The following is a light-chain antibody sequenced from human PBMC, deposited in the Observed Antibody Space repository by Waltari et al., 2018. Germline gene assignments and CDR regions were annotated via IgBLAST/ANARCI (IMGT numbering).Light chain of an antibody. CDR2: HTS. J-gene: IGKJ1*01. V-gene: IGKV3-20*01. CDR1: QSIVKY. CDR3: QHYVRLPAT. Sequence: EIMLTQSPGTLSLSPGDRATLSCKASQSIVKYLAWYQQKPGQAPRLLISHTSIRATGIPDGFSGSGSETDFSLTISRLEPEDFAVYYCQHYVRLPATFGQGTNVEIK.